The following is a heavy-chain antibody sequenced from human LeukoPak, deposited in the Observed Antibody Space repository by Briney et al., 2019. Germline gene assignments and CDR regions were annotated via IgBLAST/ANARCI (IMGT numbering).Heavy chain of an antibody. CDR3: ARKRGCSSTSCLIDFDY. Sequence: KPSETLSLTCTVSGGSISSSSYYWGWIRQPPGKGLEWIGSIYYSGSTYYNPSLKSRVTISVDTSKNQFSLKLSSVTAADTAVYYCARKRGCSSTSCLIDFDYWGQGTLVTVSS. D-gene: IGHD2-2*01. CDR1: GGSISSSSYY. J-gene: IGHJ4*02. CDR2: IYYSGST. V-gene: IGHV4-39*01.